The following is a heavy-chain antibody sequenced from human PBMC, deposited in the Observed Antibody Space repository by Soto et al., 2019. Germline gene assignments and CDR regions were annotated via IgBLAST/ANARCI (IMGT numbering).Heavy chain of an antibody. D-gene: IGHD2-8*01. CDR2: INPQSGGT. J-gene: IGHJ6*02. CDR3: ARGDSTDCSNGVCSFFYNHDMDV. V-gene: IGHV1-2*04. Sequence: QVQLVQSGAEVKKPGASVKVSCKASGYSFTDYHIHWVRQAPGQGLEWLGRINPQSGGTSTAQKFQGWVTMTTDTSIRTASMELTRLTSDDTAIYYCARGDSTDCSNGVCSFFYNHDMDVWGQGTTVTVSS. CDR1: GYSFTDYH.